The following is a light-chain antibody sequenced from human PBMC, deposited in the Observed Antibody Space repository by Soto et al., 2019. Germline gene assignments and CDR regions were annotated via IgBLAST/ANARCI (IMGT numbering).Light chain of an antibody. CDR1: QSVSSK. CDR3: QHYSTWLWT. Sequence: EIVMTQSPATLSVSPGERATLSCRASQSVSSKLAWYQQKPVQGHRFLIYGASTRATGIPARFSGSGSGKAFTLTISSLQSEDFAVYYCQHYSTWLWTFGQGTKVEIK. J-gene: IGKJ1*01. V-gene: IGKV3-15*01. CDR2: GAS.